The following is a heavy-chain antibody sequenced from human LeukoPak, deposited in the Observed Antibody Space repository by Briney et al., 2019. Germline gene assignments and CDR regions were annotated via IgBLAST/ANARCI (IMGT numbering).Heavy chain of an antibody. CDR2: IYYSGST. CDR1: GGSISSYY. D-gene: IGHD5-24*01. CDR3: ARAALENAFDI. J-gene: IGHJ3*02. V-gene: IGHV4-59*01. Sequence: SETLSLTCTVSGGSISSYYWSWTRQPPGKGLEWIGYIYYSGSTNYNPSLKSRVTISVDTSKNQFSLKLSSVTAADTAVYYCARAALENAFDIWGQGTMVTVSS.